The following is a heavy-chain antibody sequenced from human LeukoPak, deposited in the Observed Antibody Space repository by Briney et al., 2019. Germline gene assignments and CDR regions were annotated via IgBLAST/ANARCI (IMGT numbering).Heavy chain of an antibody. J-gene: IGHJ4*02. CDR2: INPNSGGT. D-gene: IGHD3-22*01. CDR1: GYTFTGYY. CDR3: ARAYDSSGWGFDY. V-gene: IGHV1-2*06. Sequence: ASVKVSCKASGYTFTGYYMHWVRQAPGQGLEWMGRINPNSGGTNYAQKFQGRVTMTRDTSISTAYMGLSRLRSDDTAVYYCARAYDSSGWGFDYWGQGTLVTVSS.